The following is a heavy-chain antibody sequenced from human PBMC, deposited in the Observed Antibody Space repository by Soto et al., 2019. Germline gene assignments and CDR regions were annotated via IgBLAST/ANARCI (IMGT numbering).Heavy chain of an antibody. CDR1: GDSISSLY. Sequence: SETLSLTCTVSGDSISSLYWSWIRQPPGKGLEWIGYIYYSGSTNYNPSLKSRVTISVDTSKNQFSLKLSSVTAADTAVYYCARLYYDSSNYYYFDYWGQGTLVTVSS. CDR3: ARLYYDSSNYYYFDY. V-gene: IGHV4-59*01. CDR2: IYYSGST. J-gene: IGHJ4*02. D-gene: IGHD3-22*01.